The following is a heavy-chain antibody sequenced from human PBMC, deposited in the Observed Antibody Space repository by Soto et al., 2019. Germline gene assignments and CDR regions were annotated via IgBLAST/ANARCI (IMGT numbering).Heavy chain of an antibody. CDR3: ARDKLELPIFDN. CDR1: GDSVSNSIAA. CDR2: TFWRLTWYN. D-gene: IGHD1-1*01. J-gene: IGHJ4*02. V-gene: IGHV6-1*01. Sequence: QSQTLSLTCAISGDSVSNSIAAWNWFRQSPSRGLEWLGRTFWRLTWYNEYAPSVQGRITISPDTSKNQFSLQLNSVTPEDSAVYYCARDKLELPIFDNWGQGTLVTVSS.